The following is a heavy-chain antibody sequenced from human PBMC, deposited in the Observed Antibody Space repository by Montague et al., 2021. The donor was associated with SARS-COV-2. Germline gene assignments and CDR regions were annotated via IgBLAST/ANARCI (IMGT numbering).Heavy chain of an antibody. V-gene: IGHV4-39*07. J-gene: IGHJ3*02. Sequence: SETLSLTCTVSGASISSSSYYWGWIRQPPGKGLEWIGSIYYSGSTYYNPSLKSRVTISVDASKNQFSLKLSSVTAADTAVYYCAIPMVRGFSRAFDIWGQGTMVTVSS. CDR3: AIPMVRGFSRAFDI. D-gene: IGHD3-10*01. CDR1: GASISSSSYY. CDR2: IYYSGST.